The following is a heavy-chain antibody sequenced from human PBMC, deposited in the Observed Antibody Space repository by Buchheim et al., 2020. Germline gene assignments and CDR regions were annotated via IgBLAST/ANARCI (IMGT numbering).Heavy chain of an antibody. D-gene: IGHD1-20*01. Sequence: EVQVVESGGGLVRPGGSLRLSCAASGFTLSSHWMTWVRQPPGKGLEWVANIKPDGSEEFYADSVKGRFTFSRDNAKQSLALQMNNLRAEDTAVYYCARVGYNWNGLDYWGQGTL. CDR3: ARVGYNWNGLDY. V-gene: IGHV3-7*01. CDR1: GFTLSSHW. J-gene: IGHJ4*02. CDR2: IKPDGSEE.